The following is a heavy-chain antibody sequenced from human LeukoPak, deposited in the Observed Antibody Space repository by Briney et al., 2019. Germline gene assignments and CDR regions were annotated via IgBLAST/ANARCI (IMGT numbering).Heavy chain of an antibody. CDR1: GFTFSSYW. J-gene: IGHJ4*02. V-gene: IGHV3-7*01. Sequence: GGSLRLSCAASGFTFSSYWMSWVRQAPGKGLEWVANIKQDGSEKYYVDSVKGRFTISRDNAKNSMYLQMNSLRAEDTAVYYCARWGQSWAVAAYYYWGQGNLVTASS. D-gene: IGHD6-19*01. CDR3: ARWGQSWAVAAYYY. CDR2: IKQDGSEK.